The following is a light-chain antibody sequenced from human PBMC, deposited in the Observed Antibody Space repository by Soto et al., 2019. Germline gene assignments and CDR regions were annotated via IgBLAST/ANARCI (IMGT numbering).Light chain of an antibody. CDR3: QQFGNSLYT. J-gene: IGKJ2*01. Sequence: EVVLTQSPGTMSLSPGERATLSCRASQSVSSNYLAWYQQKPGQAPRLLIYAASTRAAGIPDRFSGSGSGTDFTLTISRLEHEDFAVYYCQQFGNSLYTFGQGTKLEIK. CDR2: AAS. CDR1: QSVSSNY. V-gene: IGKV3-20*01.